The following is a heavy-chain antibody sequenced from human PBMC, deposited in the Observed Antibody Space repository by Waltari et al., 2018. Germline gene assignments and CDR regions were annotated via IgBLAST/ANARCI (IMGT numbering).Heavy chain of an antibody. CDR2: INPDGRTT. J-gene: IGHJ4*02. CDR3: TRGGNYYFDY. Sequence: PGKGLVWVSRINPDGRTTNYADSVRGRFTISRDNAQNTVYLEMNSLRAEDTAVYFCTRGGNYYFDYWGRGTLVTVSS. D-gene: IGHD5-12*01. V-gene: IGHV3-74*01.